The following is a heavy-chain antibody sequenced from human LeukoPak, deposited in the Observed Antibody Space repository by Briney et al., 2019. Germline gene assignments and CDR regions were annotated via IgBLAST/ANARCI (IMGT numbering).Heavy chain of an antibody. J-gene: IGHJ4*02. Sequence: PGGSLRLSCIASGFTFGDYAMSWVRQAPGKGLEWVGFIRSKAYGGTTEYAASVKGRFTISRDDSKSIAYLQMNSLKTEDTAVYYCTRENSCWYIDYWGQGTLVTVSS. V-gene: IGHV3-49*04. D-gene: IGHD6-19*01. CDR2: IRSKAYGGTT. CDR3: TRENSCWYIDY. CDR1: GFTFGDYA.